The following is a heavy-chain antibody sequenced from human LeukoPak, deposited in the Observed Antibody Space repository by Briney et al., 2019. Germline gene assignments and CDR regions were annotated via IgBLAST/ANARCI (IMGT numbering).Heavy chain of an antibody. D-gene: IGHD2-2*01. V-gene: IGHV1-18*01. J-gene: IGHJ3*02. CDR1: GYTFISYG. CDR2: ISAYNGNT. Sequence: ASVKVSCKASGYTFISYGISWVRQAPGQGLELMGWISAYNGNTNYAQKLQGRVTMTTDTSTSTAYMELRSLRSDDTAVYYCARDRFDCSSTSCPYGDAFDIWGQGTMVTVSS. CDR3: ARDRFDCSSTSCPYGDAFDI.